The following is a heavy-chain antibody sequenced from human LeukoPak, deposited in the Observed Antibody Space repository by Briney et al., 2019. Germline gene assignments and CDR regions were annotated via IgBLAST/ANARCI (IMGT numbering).Heavy chain of an antibody. J-gene: IGHJ4*02. CDR3: AKGKYDYVWGSYRYVDYFDY. Sequence: GRSLRLSCAAPGFSFSSYGMHWVRQAPGKGLEWVAVISYDGSNKYYADSVTGRFTIARDQSKNTLYLQMNSRRAEDTAVYYWAKGKYDYVWGSYRYVDYFDYWGQGDLFTVSS. V-gene: IGHV3-30*18. D-gene: IGHD3-16*02. CDR2: ISYDGSNK. CDR1: GFSFSSYG.